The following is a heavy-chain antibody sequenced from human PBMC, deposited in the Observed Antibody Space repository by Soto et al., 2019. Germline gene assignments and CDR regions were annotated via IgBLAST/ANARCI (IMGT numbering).Heavy chain of an antibody. CDR1: GYTFTNYA. D-gene: IGHD3-22*01. J-gene: IGHJ4*01. V-gene: IGHV1-18*01. Sequence: GASVKVSCKASGYTFTNYAFSWVRQAPGQGLEWMGWISAYNGNTNYAQKLQGRVTMTTDTSTSTAYMELRSLRFDDTAVYYCARGQPYYYDSSGYYHGTFFDYWG. CDR2: ISAYNGNT. CDR3: ARGQPYYYDSSGYYHGTFFDY.